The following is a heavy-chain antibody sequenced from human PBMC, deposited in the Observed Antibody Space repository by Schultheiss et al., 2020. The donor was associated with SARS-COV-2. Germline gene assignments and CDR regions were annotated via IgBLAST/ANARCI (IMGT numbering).Heavy chain of an antibody. J-gene: IGHJ2*01. Sequence: GGSLRLSCAASGFTFSSYGMHWVRQAPGKGLEWVGRIRSKANSYATAYAASVKGRFTISRDNSKNTLYLQMNSLRAEDTAVYYCAKEHGDLAWYFDLWGRGTLVTVSS. CDR3: AKEHGDLAWYFDL. V-gene: IGHV3-73*01. CDR2: IRSKANSYAT. D-gene: IGHD4-17*01. CDR1: GFTFSSYG.